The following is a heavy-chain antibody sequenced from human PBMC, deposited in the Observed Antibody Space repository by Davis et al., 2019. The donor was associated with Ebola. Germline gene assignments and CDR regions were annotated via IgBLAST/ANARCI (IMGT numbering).Heavy chain of an antibody. CDR1: GFTFSSSG. V-gene: IGHV3-30*02. D-gene: IGHD3-3*01. J-gene: IGHJ6*03. Sequence: GESLKISCAASGFTFSSSGIHWVRQAPGKGLEWVTFIRNDGSLKYYQDSVKGRFTISRDNSEDTVYLQMNSLRPDDAAIYYCAKEITILGAVISYHMDVWGKGTTVTVSS. CDR2: IRNDGSLK. CDR3: AKEITILGAVISYHMDV.